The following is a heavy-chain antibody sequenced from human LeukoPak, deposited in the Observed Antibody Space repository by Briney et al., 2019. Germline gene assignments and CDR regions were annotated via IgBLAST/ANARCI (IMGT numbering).Heavy chain of an antibody. V-gene: IGHV4-59*01. CDR2: IYYSGST. CDR1: GGSISSYY. J-gene: IGHJ2*01. D-gene: IGHD3-10*01. Sequence: SETLSLTCTVSGGSISSYYWSWIRQPPGKGLEWIGYIYYSGSTNYNPSLKSRVTISVDTSKNQFSLKLSSVTAADTAVYYCARLWGNWYFDLWGRGTLVTVSS. CDR3: ARLWGNWYFDL.